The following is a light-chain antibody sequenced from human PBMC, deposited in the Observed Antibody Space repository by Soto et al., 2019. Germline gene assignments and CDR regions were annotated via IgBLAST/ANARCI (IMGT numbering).Light chain of an antibody. CDR1: QSLNNY. CDR3: QQYNSYSWT. V-gene: IGKV1-5*01. CDR2: DAS. J-gene: IGKJ1*01. Sequence: DIQMTQSPSTLSASVVDRVTITCRASQSLNNYLSWYQQTPGKAPKLLIYDASTLESGVPSRFSGSRSGTEFTLTISSLQPDDFATYYCQQYNSYSWTFGQGAKVDIK.